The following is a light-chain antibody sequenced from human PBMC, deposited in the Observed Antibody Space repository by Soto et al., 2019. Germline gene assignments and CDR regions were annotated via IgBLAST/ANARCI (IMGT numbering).Light chain of an antibody. V-gene: IGKV1-5*01. Sequence: DIQMTQSPSTLSASVGDRFTITCRASQSISSWLAWYQQKPGKAPKLLIYDASSLESGVPSRFSGSGSGTEFTLTISSLQPDDFATYYCQQYSVYWTFGQGTKMDI. CDR1: QSISSW. J-gene: IGKJ1*01. CDR3: QQYSVYWT. CDR2: DAS.